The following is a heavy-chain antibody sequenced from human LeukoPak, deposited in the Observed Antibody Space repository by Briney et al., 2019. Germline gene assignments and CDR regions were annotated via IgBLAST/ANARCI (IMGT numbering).Heavy chain of an antibody. V-gene: IGHV3-21*01. D-gene: IGHD3-10*01. CDR3: ARDFGTMVRGVDY. CDR2: ISSSSSYI. J-gene: IGHJ4*02. CDR1: RFTFSSYS. Sequence: GGSLRLSCAASRFTFSSYSMNWVRQAPGKGLEWVSSISSSSSYIYYADSVKGRFTISRDNAKNSLYLQMNSLRAEDTAVYYCARDFGTMVRGVDYWGQGTLVTVSS.